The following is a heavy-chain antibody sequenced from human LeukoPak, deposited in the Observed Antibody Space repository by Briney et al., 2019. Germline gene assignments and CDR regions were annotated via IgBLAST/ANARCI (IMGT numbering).Heavy chain of an antibody. V-gene: IGHV3-73*01. CDR3: TRLPYYYDSSGWKGLAFDI. Sequence: GGSLRLSCEASGFTFSGSDMHWVRQASGKGLEWVGRIRSKGNSYATAYAASVKGRFTISRDDSKNTAYLQMNSLKTEDTAVYYCTRLPYYYDSSGWKGLAFDIWGQGTMVTVSS. CDR1: GFTFSGSD. J-gene: IGHJ3*02. CDR2: IRSKGNSYAT. D-gene: IGHD3-22*01.